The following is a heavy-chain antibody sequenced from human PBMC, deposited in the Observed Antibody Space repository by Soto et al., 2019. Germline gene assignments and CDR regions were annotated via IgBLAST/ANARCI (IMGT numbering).Heavy chain of an antibody. V-gene: IGHV3-23*01. J-gene: IGHJ4*02. CDR1: AFTFSSYA. D-gene: IGHD1-26*01. CDR3: AKGSGNSVYNFDN. CDR2: ISASGGST. Sequence: EVQLLESGGGFVQPGGSLRLSCAASAFTFSSYAMSWVRQAPGKGLEWVSAISASGGSTYYADSVKGRFTISRDSSENTLYLQMSSLRADDTAVYYCAKGSGNSVYNFDNWGQGTLVTVSS.